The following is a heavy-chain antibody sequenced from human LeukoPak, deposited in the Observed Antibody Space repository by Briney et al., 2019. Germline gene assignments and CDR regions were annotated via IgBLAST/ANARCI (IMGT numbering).Heavy chain of an antibody. V-gene: IGHV4-31*03. Sequence: PSETLSLTCTVSGGSISSGDYYWGWIRQPQGKGLEWIGYIYYSGSTYYNPSVKRRITISVETIKNQLSQKLTSVTAADTAMYYCARDLHGYSYGSSYYYMDVWGKGTTVTVSS. CDR3: ARDLHGYSYGSSYYYMDV. CDR1: GGSISSGDYY. D-gene: IGHD5-18*01. CDR2: IYYSGST. J-gene: IGHJ6*03.